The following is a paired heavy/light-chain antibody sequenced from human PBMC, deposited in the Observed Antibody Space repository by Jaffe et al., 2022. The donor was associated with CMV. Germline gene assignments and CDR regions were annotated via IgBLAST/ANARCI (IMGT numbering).Light chain of an antibody. Sequence: QSVLTQPPSVSGAPGQRITIPCTGSSSNIGAGYDVHWYQQIPGTAPRLLIYTNNNRPSGVPDRFSGSKSGTSASLAITGLQAEDEADYYCQSYDTGLGGSGVFGGGTKLTVL. J-gene: IGLJ3*02. CDR2: TNN. V-gene: IGLV1-40*01. CDR1: SSNIGAGYD. CDR3: QSYDTGLGGSGV.
Heavy chain of an antibody. CDR1: GGSISNYY. V-gene: IGHV4-59*01. J-gene: IGHJ6*03. CDR2: FYYNGSP. Sequence: QVQLQESGPGLVKPSETLSLTCTVSGGSISNYYWNWIRQPPGKGLEWIGSFYYNGSPNYNPSLKSRVTISVDTSKNHVSLKFTSVTAADTAVYYCARVDPHTGFGDYYMDVWGKGTTVTVSS. CDR3: ARVDPHTGFGDYYMDV. D-gene: IGHD3-3*01.